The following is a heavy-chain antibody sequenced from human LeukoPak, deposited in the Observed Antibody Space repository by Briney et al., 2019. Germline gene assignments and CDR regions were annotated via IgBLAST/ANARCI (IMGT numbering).Heavy chain of an antibody. CDR2: ISGSGGST. CDR1: GFTFSSYA. V-gene: IGHV3-23*01. CDR3: AKGREYSSSSDY. D-gene: IGHD6-6*01. J-gene: IGHJ4*02. Sequence: PGGSLRLSCAASGFTFSSYAMSWVRQAPGKGLEWVSAISGSGGSTYYADSVKGRFTISRDNFKNTLYLQMNSLRAEDTAVYYCAKGREYSSSSDYWGQGTLVTVSS.